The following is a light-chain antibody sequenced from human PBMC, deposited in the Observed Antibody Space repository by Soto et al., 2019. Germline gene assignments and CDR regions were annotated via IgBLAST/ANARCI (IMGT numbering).Light chain of an antibody. J-gene: IGKJ5*01. CDR3: QQLNSYPIP. CDR1: QRIRPS. CDR2: DAS. V-gene: IGKV1-9*01. Sequence: DILMPQSPSSLSASVVARVTITCRAGQRIRPSLNWYQHKQGTAPNLLIWDASTLQSGVPSRFSGSVSGTEFTLTISSLQPEELATYDCQQLNSYPIPCGQGTRLEIK.